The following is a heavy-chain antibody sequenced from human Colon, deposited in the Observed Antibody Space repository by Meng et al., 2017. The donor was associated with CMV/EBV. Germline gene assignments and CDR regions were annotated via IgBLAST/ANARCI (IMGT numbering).Heavy chain of an antibody. CDR2: AKNRAHNYAT. Sequence: ASGFTFSDHFMDWIRQSPGKGLEWVGRAKNRAHNYATEYAASVKGRFTISRDDSNNSLSLQMNSLKSDDTAVYYCVRNSRNYAFDFWGQGTLVTVSS. V-gene: IGHV3-72*01. CDR1: GFTFSDHF. D-gene: IGHD2-2*01. CDR3: VRNSRNYAFDF. J-gene: IGHJ4*02.